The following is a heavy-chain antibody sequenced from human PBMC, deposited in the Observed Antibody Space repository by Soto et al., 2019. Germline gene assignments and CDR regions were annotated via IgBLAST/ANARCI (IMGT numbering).Heavy chain of an antibody. CDR3: ARSYGSGSYYDYYYGMDV. V-gene: IGHV4-59*01. CDR1: GGAISTYY. J-gene: IGHJ6*02. D-gene: IGHD3-10*01. Sequence: PSETLSLTCSVSGGAISTYYWSWIRQFPGQGLEWIGYIYHSGSSQYNPSLTSRVTISVDTSKNQLSLRLSSVTAADTAVYYCARSYGSGSYYDYYYGMDVWRQGTTVTVSS. CDR2: IYHSGSS.